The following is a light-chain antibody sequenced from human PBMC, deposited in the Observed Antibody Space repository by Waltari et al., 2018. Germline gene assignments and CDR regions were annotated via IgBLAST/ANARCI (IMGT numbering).Light chain of an antibody. V-gene: IGLV3-21*04. Sequence: SYVLTQPPSVSVAPGQTARITCGINNIGSRSVHWCQQRPGHAPVVVIYYDTDRPSGIPERFSGSNSGDTATLTISRVEAGDEADYYCQVWDSSRAQVLFGGGTRLTVL. CDR2: YDT. CDR1: NIGSRS. J-gene: IGLJ3*02. CDR3: QVWDSSRAQVL.